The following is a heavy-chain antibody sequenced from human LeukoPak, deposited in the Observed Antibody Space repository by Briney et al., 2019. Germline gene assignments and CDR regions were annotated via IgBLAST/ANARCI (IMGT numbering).Heavy chain of an antibody. V-gene: IGHV3-30*04. CDR1: GFTFSTYA. J-gene: IGHJ6*03. CDR2: ISYDGSNK. CDR3: GRVALAGTYDYYYMDV. D-gene: IGHD6-19*01. Sequence: GGSLRLSCAASGFTFSTYAMHWVRQAPGKGLEWVAVISYDGSNKYYADSVKGRLTISRDNSKDTLYLQMNSLRPEDTAVYYCGRVALAGTYDYYYMDVWGKGTTVTVSS.